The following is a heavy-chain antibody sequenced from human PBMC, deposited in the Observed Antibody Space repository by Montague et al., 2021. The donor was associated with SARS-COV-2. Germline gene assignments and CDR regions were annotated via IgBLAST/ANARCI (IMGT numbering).Heavy chain of an antibody. CDR2: ISSDSVGIT. Sequence: SLRLSCAASGFTFSNYGISWVRQAPGKGLEWVSAISSDSVGITNSAASVRGRFTISRDNSENTLYVQMNSLRADDTAVYYCAKGSSGYPHYFDYWGQGTLVTVSS. CDR3: AKGSSGYPHYFDY. J-gene: IGHJ4*02. CDR1: GFTFSNYG. D-gene: IGHD3-22*01. V-gene: IGHV3-23*01.